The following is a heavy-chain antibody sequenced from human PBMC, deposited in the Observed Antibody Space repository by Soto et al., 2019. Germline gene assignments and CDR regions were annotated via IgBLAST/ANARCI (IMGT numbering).Heavy chain of an antibody. CDR1: GGSFSGYY. D-gene: IGHD3-10*01. V-gene: IGHV4-34*01. J-gene: IGHJ4*02. Sequence: QVQLQQWGAGLLKPSETLSLTCAVYGGSFSGYYWSWIRQPPGKGLEWIGEINHSGSTNYNPSLRRLVTRSVGTSTNPFSLKLSSVTAADTAVYYCARLGYYGYYCGQGTLVTVSS. CDR2: INHSGST. CDR3: ARLGYYGYY.